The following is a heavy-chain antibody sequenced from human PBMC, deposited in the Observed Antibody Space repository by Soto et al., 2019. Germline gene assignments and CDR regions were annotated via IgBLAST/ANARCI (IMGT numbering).Heavy chain of an antibody. V-gene: IGHV1-8*01. Sequence: QVQLVQSGAEVKKPGASVKVSCKTSGYTFTNFGLSWVRQAPGQGLEWMGWMNPNSGNTGYAQKFQGRVTMTRNTSISTAYMELSSLRSEDTAVYYCAREKTSYGMDVWGQGTTVTVSS. CDR1: GYTFTNFG. J-gene: IGHJ6*02. CDR2: MNPNSGNT. CDR3: AREKTSYGMDV.